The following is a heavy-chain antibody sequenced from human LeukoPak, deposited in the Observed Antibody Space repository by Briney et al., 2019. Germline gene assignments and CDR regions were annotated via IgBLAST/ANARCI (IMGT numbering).Heavy chain of an antibody. V-gene: IGHV3-23*01. CDR1: GFIFSNYA. D-gene: IGHD3-22*01. CDR2: ISISDGST. CDR3: AKNLDNSGYYWFDP. Sequence: GGSLRLSCAASGFIFSNYAISWVRQAPGKGLEWVSVISISDGSTYYADSVTGRFTISRDNSKNTVYLQMNSLRAEDTAVYYCAKNLDNSGYYWFDPWGQGTLVTVSS. J-gene: IGHJ5*02.